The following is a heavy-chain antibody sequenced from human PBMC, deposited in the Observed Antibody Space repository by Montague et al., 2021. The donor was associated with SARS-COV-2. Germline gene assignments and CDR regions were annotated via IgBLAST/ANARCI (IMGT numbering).Heavy chain of an antibody. Sequence: SETLSLTCTVSGDSTSCPNCYWGWIRQAPGKGLDWIGTIYTSGTTYYXPSLKSRLTISIDTSKNQFSLKLTSVTAADTAVYYCARHRNYGDHSLDNWFHPWGQGTLVTVSS. D-gene: IGHD4-17*01. CDR3: ARHRNYGDHSLDNWFHP. V-gene: IGHV4-39*01. CDR2: IYTSGTT. CDR1: GDSTSCPNCY. J-gene: IGHJ5*02.